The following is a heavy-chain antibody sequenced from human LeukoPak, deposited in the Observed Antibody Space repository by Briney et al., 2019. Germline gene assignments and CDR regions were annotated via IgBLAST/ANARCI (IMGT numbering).Heavy chain of an antibody. CDR3: TSLAPLITMVRGVTDY. D-gene: IGHD3-10*01. J-gene: IGHJ4*02. CDR2: IRSKAYGGTT. CDR1: GFTFGDYA. Sequence: AGGSLRLSCTASGFTFGDYAMSWVRQAPGKGLEWVGFIRSKAYGGTTEYAASVKGRFTTSRDDSKSIAYLQMNSLKTEDTAVYYCTSLAPLITMVRGVTDYWGQGTLVTVSS. V-gene: IGHV3-49*04.